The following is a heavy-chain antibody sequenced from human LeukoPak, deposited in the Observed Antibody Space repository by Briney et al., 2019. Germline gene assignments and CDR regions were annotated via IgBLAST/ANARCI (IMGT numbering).Heavy chain of an antibody. Sequence: SVTVSCTASGGTFSSYAISWVRQAPGQGLEWMGGIIPIFGTANYAQKFQGRVTITADESTSTAYMELSSLRSEDTAVYYCARVAGYQLLINWFDPWGQGTLVTVSS. V-gene: IGHV1-69*13. CDR3: ARVAGYQLLINWFDP. CDR1: GGTFSSYA. CDR2: IIPIFGTA. J-gene: IGHJ5*02. D-gene: IGHD2-2*01.